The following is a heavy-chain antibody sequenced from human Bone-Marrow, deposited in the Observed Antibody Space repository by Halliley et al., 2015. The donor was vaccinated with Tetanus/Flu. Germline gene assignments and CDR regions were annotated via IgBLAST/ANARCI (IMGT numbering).Heavy chain of an antibody. V-gene: IGHV4-59*08. Sequence: LRLSCTVSGDPIDTYYWTWIRQPPGKGLEWIGYIDYSGSTNYNPSLRSRVTMSVDTSKNQFSLHLSSVTAADTAVYYCARLLRGSSSWVFDYWGQGTLVTVSS. D-gene: IGHD6-13*01. CDR1: GDPIDTYY. CDR2: IDYSGST. J-gene: IGHJ4*02. CDR3: ARLLRGSSSWVFDY.